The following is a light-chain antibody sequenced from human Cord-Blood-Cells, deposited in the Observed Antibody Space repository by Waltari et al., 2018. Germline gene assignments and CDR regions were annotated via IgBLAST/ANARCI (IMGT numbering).Light chain of an antibody. V-gene: IGKV3-20*01. CDR3: QQYGSSPYT. J-gene: IGKJ2*01. CDR1: QSVSSSY. CDR2: GAS. Sequence: EIVLTQSPGPLSLSPGERATLSCRASQSVSSSYLAWYQPKPGQAPRLLIYGASSRATGIPDRFSGSGSGTDFTLTISRLEPEDFAVYYCQQYGSSPYTFGQGTKLEIK.